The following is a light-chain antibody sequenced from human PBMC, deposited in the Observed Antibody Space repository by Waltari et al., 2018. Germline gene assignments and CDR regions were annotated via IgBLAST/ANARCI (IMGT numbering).Light chain of an antibody. CDR2: AAS. CDR3: QKYNSAPYT. V-gene: IGKV1-27*01. Sequence: DIHMTQSPSHLSAHVCARVTITCLASQCISNYLAMYQQKPGKVPKLLSYAASTLQSGVPSRFSGSGSGTDFTLTISSLQPEDVATDYCQKYNSAPYTFGQRTKLEIK. CDR1: QCISNY. J-gene: IGKJ2*01.